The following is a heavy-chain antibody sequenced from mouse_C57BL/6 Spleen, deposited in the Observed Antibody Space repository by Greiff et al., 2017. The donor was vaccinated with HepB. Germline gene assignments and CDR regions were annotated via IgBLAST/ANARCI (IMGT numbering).Heavy chain of an antibody. CDR1: GYTFTSYW. CDR2: IDPSDSYT. D-gene: IGHD2-4*01. Sequence: QVQLQQPGAELVMPGASVKLSCKASGYTFTSYWMHWVKQRPGQGLEWIGEIDPSDSYTNYNQKFKGKSTLTVDKSSSTAYMQLSSLTSEDSAVYYCARSMRLRGYYAMDYWGQGTSVTVSS. V-gene: IGHV1-69*01. CDR3: ARSMRLRGYYAMDY. J-gene: IGHJ4*01.